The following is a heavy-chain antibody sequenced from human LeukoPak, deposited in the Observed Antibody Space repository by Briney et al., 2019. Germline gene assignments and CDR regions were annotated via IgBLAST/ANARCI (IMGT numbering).Heavy chain of an antibody. CDR2: IYYSGST. CDR1: GASISSYY. CDR3: ARGSFDGSAYYYDY. Sequence: SETLSLTCTVSGASISSYYWSWIRQPPGKGLEWIGYIYYSGSTNYNPSLKSRVTISADTSMNQFSLKLKSVSAADTAVYYCARGSFDGSAYYYDYWGQGTLVTVSS. J-gene: IGHJ4*02. V-gene: IGHV4-59*01. D-gene: IGHD3-22*01.